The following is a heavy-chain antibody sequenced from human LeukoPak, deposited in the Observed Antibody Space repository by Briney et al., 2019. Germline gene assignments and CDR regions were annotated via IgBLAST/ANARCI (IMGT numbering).Heavy chain of an antibody. V-gene: IGHV1-69*04. J-gene: IGHJ4*02. CDR3: ARDPNSSSWSNRDY. Sequence: SVKVSCKASGGTFSSYAISWVRQAPGQGLEWMGRIIPILGIANYAQKFQGRVTITADKSTSTAYMELSSLRSEDTAVYYCARDPNSSSWSNRDYWGQGTLVTVSS. D-gene: IGHD6-13*01. CDR1: GGTFSSYA. CDR2: IIPILGIA.